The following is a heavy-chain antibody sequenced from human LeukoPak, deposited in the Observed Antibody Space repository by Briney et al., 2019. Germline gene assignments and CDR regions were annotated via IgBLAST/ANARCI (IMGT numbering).Heavy chain of an antibody. V-gene: IGHV3-21*01. D-gene: IGHD6-6*01. CDR2: ISSSSSYI. CDR1: GFTFSSYS. CDR3: ARDRHSSSFMFDP. J-gene: IGHJ5*02. Sequence: GGSLRLSCAASGFTFSSYSMNWVRQAPGKWLEWVSSISSSSSYISYADSGKGRFTISRDNAKNSLYLQMNSLRAEDTAVYYCARDRHSSSFMFDPWGQGTLVTVSS.